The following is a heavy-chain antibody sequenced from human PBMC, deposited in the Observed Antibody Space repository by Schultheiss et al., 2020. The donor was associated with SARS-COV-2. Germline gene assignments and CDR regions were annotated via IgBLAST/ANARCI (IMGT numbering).Heavy chain of an antibody. Sequence: GGSLRLSCIVSGFTFNNFAMSWVRQAPGRGLEWVSIISGIGDTIYYADSVKGRFTISRDNSKNTLYLQMNSLRPEDTAVYYCAKPGGSWYVQYFDDWGQGTLVTVSS. D-gene: IGHD6-13*01. CDR1: GFTFNNFA. J-gene: IGHJ4*02. CDR2: ISGIGDTI. CDR3: AKPGGSWYVQYFDD. V-gene: IGHV3-23*01.